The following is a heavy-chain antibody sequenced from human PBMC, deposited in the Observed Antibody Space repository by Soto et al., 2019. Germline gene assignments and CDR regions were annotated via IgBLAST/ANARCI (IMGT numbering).Heavy chain of an antibody. CDR1: GDSVNSYY. CDR3: ARVRYSTLFDY. Sequence: SSETLSLTCTVTGDSVNSYYWSWIRQPPGKGLEWIGYIYYSGSTNYNPSLKSRVTISVDTSKNQFSLKLSSVTAADTAVYYCARVRYSTLFDYWGQGTLVTVSS. D-gene: IGHD1-26*01. CDR2: IYYSGST. J-gene: IGHJ4*02. V-gene: IGHV4-59*02.